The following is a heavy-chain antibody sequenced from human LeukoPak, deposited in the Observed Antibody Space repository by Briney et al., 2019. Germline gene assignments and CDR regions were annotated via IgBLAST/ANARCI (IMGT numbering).Heavy chain of an antibody. CDR1: GGSISGSSYY. CDR2: IYYSGST. Sequence: SETLSLTCTVSGGSISGSSYYWGWIRQPPGKGLEWIGSIYYSGSTYYNPSLESRVTMSLDNSKNQFSLDLTSVTAADTAVYYCARNRGWYATDVWGQGAAVTVSS. J-gene: IGHJ6*02. D-gene: IGHD6-19*01. V-gene: IGHV4-39*07. CDR3: ARNRGWYATDV.